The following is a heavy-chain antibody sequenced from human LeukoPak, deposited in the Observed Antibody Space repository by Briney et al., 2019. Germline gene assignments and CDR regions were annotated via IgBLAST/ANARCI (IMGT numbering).Heavy chain of an antibody. D-gene: IGHD5-12*01. CDR2: INRGGSVI. CDR1: GFTFRSYW. Sequence: GGSLRLSCAASGFTFRSYWMSWVRQAPGKGLEWVANINRGGSVIYYVDSVKGRFTISRDYAKNSLYVQMNSLRDQDTAVYYCGRVGYSGRSLEYWGQGTLVTVSS. CDR3: GRVGYSGRSLEY. V-gene: IGHV3-7*01. J-gene: IGHJ4*02.